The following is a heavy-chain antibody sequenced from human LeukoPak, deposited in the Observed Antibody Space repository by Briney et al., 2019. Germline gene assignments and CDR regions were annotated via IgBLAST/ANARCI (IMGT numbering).Heavy chain of an antibody. D-gene: IGHD4-17*01. CDR1: GGSIGSGGYY. CDR2: IYYSGST. J-gene: IGHJ4*02. V-gene: IGHV4-31*03. Sequence: PSQTLSLTCTVSGGSIGSGGYYWSWIRQHPGKGLEWIGYIYYSGSTYYNPSLKSRVTISVDTSKNQFSLKLSSVTAADTAVYYCARSTTTVFFDYWGQGTLVTVSS. CDR3: ARSTTTVFFDY.